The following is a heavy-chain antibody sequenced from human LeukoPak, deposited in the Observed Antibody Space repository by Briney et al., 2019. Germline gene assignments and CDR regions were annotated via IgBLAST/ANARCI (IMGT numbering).Heavy chain of an antibody. CDR1: GFTFSSYA. CDR3: AKQHIATRPMDG. CDR2: ISDTGGIT. V-gene: IGHV3-23*01. J-gene: IGHJ6*02. Sequence: GGSLRLSCAASGFTFSSYAMNWVRQAPGKGLEWVSVISDTGGITNYADSVKGRFTITRDNSRNTVVLQLNSLRAEDTAVYYCAKQHIATRPMDGWGQGTTVTVSS. D-gene: IGHD2-21*01.